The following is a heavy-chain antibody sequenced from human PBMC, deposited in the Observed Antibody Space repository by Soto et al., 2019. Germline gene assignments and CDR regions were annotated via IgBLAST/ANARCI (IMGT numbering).Heavy chain of an antibody. V-gene: IGHV4-30-2*01. Sequence: PSETLSLTCAVSGGSISSGGYSWSWIRQPPGKGLEWIGYIYHSGSTYYNPSLKSRVTISVDRSKNQFSLKLSSVTAADTAVYYFARGRGGNADFDFCGQGTLVTVSS. J-gene: IGHJ4*02. CDR3: ARGRGGNADFDF. CDR1: GGSISSGGYS. CDR2: IYHSGST.